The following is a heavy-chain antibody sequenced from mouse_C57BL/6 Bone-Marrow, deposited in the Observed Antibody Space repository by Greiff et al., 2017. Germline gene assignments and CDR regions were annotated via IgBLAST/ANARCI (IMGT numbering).Heavy chain of an antibody. CDR3: ARSHYYGSHSHDFDY. D-gene: IGHD1-1*01. Sequence: EVKLVESGGDLVKPGGSLKLSCAASGFTFSSYGMSWVRQTPDKRLEWVATISSGGSYTYYPDSVKGRFTISRDNANNTLYLQMSSLKSEHTAMYVCARSHYYGSHSHDFDYWGQGTTLTVSS. V-gene: IGHV5-6*01. CDR2: ISSGGSYT. CDR1: GFTFSSYG. J-gene: IGHJ2*01.